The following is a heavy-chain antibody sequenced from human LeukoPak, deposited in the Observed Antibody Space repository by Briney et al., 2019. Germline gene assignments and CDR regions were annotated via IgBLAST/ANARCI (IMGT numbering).Heavy chain of an antibody. Sequence: ASVKVSCKTSGYTFSDYYIHWIRQAPGQGLEWVGWINPNSGDTDYAQKFQGRVTVTRDTSISTAYMELGRLRSDDTAVYYCARDQRGWFDPWGQGTLVTVSS. J-gene: IGHJ5*02. CDR1: GYTFSDYY. CDR3: ARDQRGWFDP. V-gene: IGHV1-2*02. D-gene: IGHD6-25*01. CDR2: INPNSGDT.